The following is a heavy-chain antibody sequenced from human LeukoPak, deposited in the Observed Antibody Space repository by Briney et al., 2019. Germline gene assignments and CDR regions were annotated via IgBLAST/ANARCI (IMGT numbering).Heavy chain of an antibody. CDR1: GFTFSSFA. CDR3: SRDGDVTGETFDY. J-gene: IGHJ4*02. V-gene: IGHV3-30*15. CDR2: MSSDGRKE. D-gene: IGHD2-21*02. Sequence: GRSLRLSCAASGFTFSSFAMHWVRQAPGKGLEWVAVMSSDGRKEYYADSVKGRFTTSRDNSKSTLFLQMSSLRPEDTAVYYCSRDGDVTGETFDYWAREHWSPSPQ.